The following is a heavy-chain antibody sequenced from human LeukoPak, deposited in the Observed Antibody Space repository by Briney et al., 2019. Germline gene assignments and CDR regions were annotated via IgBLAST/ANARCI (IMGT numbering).Heavy chain of an antibody. CDR3: ARGGGVAAAGTNFDY. Sequence: ASVKVSCKASGYNFTRYGINWVRQAPGQGLEWMGWISAYNGNTNYAQKVQGRVTMTTDTSTNTAYMELRSPRSDDTAVYYCARGGGVAAAGTNFDYWGQGTLVTVSS. J-gene: IGHJ4*02. V-gene: IGHV1-18*01. CDR1: GYNFTRYG. CDR2: ISAYNGNT. D-gene: IGHD6-13*01.